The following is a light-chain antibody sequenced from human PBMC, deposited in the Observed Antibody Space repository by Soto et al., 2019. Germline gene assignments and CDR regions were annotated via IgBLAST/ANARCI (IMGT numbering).Light chain of an antibody. Sequence: QSVLTQPPSASGTPGQRVTISCSGSSSNVGGNPVNWYQHVPTTAPKLLIYTNTQRPSGVPDRFSGSKSGTSASLAISGLQSGDEADYYCGTWDTSLSVGVFGGGTKLTVL. CDR1: SSNVGGNP. V-gene: IGLV1-44*01. CDR2: TNT. CDR3: GTWDTSLSVGV. J-gene: IGLJ3*02.